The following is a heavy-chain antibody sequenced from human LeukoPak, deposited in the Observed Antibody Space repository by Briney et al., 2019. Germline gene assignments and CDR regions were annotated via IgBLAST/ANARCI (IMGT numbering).Heavy chain of an antibody. CDR3: AKKVGGIYAFDI. CDR2: ISGSGGTT. Sequence: GGSLRLSCAASGFTFSTYGMNWVRQAPGKGLEWVSVISGSGGTTYYADSVKGRFTISRDNSKNTLYLQMNSLRAEDTAVYYCAKKVGGIYAFDIWGQGTMVIVSS. D-gene: IGHD1-26*01. CDR1: GFTFSTYG. J-gene: IGHJ3*02. V-gene: IGHV3-23*01.